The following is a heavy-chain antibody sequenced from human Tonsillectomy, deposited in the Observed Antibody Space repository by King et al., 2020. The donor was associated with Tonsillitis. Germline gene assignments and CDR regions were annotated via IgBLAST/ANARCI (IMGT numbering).Heavy chain of an antibody. D-gene: IGHD6-13*01. CDR1: GGSISSSSYY. J-gene: IGHJ3*02. CDR2: IYYSGST. CDR3: ARNQESSSSSWLDDAFDI. V-gene: IGHV4-39*01. Sequence: QLQESGPGLVKPSETLSLTCTVSGGSISSSSYYWGWIRQPPGKGLEWIGSIYYSGSTYYNPSLKSRVTISVDTSKNQFSLKLSSVTAADTAVYYCARNQESSSSSWLDDAFDIWGQGTMVTVSS.